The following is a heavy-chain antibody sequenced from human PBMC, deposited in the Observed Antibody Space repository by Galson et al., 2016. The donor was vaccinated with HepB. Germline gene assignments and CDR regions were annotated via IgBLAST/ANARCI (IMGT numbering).Heavy chain of an antibody. V-gene: IGHV3-33*01. CDR3: ARDWLELRHYYYMDV. D-gene: IGHD1-7*01. CDR1: GFIFSSYG. J-gene: IGHJ6*03. CDR2: IWYDGSNK. Sequence: SLRLSCAASGFIFSSYGVHWVRQAPGKGLEWVAVIWYDGSNKYYADSVKGRFTITRDNSKNTLYLQVNSLRAEDTAVYYCARDWLELRHYYYMDVWGKGTTVTVSS.